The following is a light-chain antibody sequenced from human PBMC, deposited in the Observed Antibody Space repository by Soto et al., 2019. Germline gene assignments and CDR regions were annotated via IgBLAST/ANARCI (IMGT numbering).Light chain of an antibody. J-gene: IGLJ3*02. CDR3: STWDDSLTGLV. CDR2: NDD. Sequence: QAVLTQPPSVSGTPGLRVNISCSGGISNIGKDTVNWYQQLPGTAPKLLMFNDDKRPSGVPDRFSGSRSGTSASLAISGLQSDDEAAYFCSTWDDSLTGLVFGGGTKVTVL. V-gene: IGLV1-44*01. CDR1: ISNIGKDT.